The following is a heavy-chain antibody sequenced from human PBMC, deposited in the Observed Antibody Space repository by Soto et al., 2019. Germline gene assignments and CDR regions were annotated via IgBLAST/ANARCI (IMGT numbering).Heavy chain of an antibody. V-gene: IGHV3-23*01. Sequence: TPSWAVSVLSVTRYSMRCVRHGDGEWREWVSAISGSGGSTYYADSVKGRFTISRDNSKNTLYLQMNSLRAEDTAVYYCAKDPPNSGDPYYYYGMDGWGQGTTVTVSS. CDR2: ISGSGGST. CDR3: AKDPPNSGDPYYYYGMDG. CDR1: VLSVTRYS. D-gene: IGHD4-17*01. J-gene: IGHJ6*02.